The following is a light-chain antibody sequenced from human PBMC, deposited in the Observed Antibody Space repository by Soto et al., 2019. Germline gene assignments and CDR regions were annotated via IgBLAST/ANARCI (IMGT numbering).Light chain of an antibody. J-gene: IGKJ1*01. CDR2: AAS. CDR3: QQTYSTPWT. V-gene: IGKV1-39*01. CDR1: QSINIY. Sequence: DIPMTQSPSSLSASVGDRVTITCRASQSINIYLNWYQQKPGKDPKLLIYAASSLQSGVPSRFSGSGSGTDFSLTITSLQPEDFGTYCWQQTYSTPWTCGQGNKVEIK.